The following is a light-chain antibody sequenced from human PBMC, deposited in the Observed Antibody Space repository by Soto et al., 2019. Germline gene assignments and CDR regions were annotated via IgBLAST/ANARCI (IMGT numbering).Light chain of an antibody. CDR3: SSYTSSRAYV. Sequence: QSVLTQPPSASGSPGQSVTISCTGTSGDIGGYDYVSWYQQHPGKAPKLMIYEVTKRPLGVPDRFSGSKSGNTASLTVSGLQAEDEADYYCSSYTSSRAYVFGIGTKVTVL. J-gene: IGLJ1*01. V-gene: IGLV2-8*01. CDR1: SGDIGGYDY. CDR2: EVT.